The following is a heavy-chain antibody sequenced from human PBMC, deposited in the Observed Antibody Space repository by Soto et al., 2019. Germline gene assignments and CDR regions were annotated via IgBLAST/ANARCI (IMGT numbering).Heavy chain of an antibody. Sequence: SETLSLTCAVSGGSFRGFYWTWIRQSPGKGLEWLGDINHVGITNYNPSLKSRVSIPVDTSKSQFSLKLSSVTAADTAVYYCARAHDFWGGRQQPIGSWGQGTLVTVSS. CDR2: INHVGIT. CDR1: GGSFRGFY. D-gene: IGHD3-3*01. J-gene: IGHJ4*02. V-gene: IGHV4-34*01. CDR3: ARAHDFWGGRQQPIGS.